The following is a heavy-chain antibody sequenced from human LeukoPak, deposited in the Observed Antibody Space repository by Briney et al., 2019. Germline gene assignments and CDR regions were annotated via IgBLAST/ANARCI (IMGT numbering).Heavy chain of an antibody. CDR1: GYTFTSYD. Sequence: ASVKVSCKASGYTFTSYDINWVRQATGQGLEWMGWMNPNSGNTGYAQKFQGRVTMTRNTSISTAYMELSSVRSEDTAVYYCARAPVLRYFDWLRGKYNWFDPWGQGTLVTVSS. V-gene: IGHV1-8*01. J-gene: IGHJ5*02. D-gene: IGHD3-9*01. CDR2: MNPNSGNT. CDR3: ARAPVLRYFDWLRGKYNWFDP.